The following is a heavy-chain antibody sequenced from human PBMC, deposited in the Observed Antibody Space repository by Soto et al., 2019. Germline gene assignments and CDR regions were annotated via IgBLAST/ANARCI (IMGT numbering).Heavy chain of an antibody. J-gene: IGHJ4*02. V-gene: IGHV5-10-1*01. D-gene: IGHD1-20*01. CDR2: IDPSDSYT. CDR1: GYSFTSYW. Sequence: PGESLKISYRGSGYSFTSYWISWVRQMPGKGLEWMGRIDPSDSYTNYSPSFQGHVTISADKSISTAYLQWSSLKASDTAMYYCARGARYNWNDGTPEYYFDYWGQGTLVTVSS. CDR3: ARGARYNWNDGTPEYYFDY.